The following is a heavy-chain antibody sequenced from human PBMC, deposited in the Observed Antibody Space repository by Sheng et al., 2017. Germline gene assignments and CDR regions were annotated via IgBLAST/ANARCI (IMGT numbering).Heavy chain of an antibody. CDR1: GGSFSGYY. V-gene: IGHV4-34*01. D-gene: IGHD3-10*01. J-gene: IGHJ5*02. CDR3: ARRRRSGSWDWFDP. Sequence: QVQLQQWGAGLLKPSETLSLTCAVYGGSFSGYYWSWIRQPPGKGLEWIGEINHSGSTNYTPSLKSRVTISLDTSKNQFSLKLSSVTAADTAVYYCARRRRSGSWDWFDPWGQGTLGHRLL. CDR2: INHSGST.